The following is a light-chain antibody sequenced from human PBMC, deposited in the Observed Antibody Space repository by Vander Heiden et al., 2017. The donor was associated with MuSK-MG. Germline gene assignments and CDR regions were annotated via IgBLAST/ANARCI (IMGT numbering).Light chain of an antibody. V-gene: IGKV3-20*01. CDR1: QSVSSSY. Sequence: EIVLTQSPGTLSLSLGERATLSCRASQSVSSSYLAWYQHKPGQAPRLLIYGASSRATGIPDRFSGSGSGTDFTLTISRLEPEDFAVYYCQQYGSSLYTFGQGTKLEIK. CDR2: GAS. CDR3: QQYGSSLYT. J-gene: IGKJ2*01.